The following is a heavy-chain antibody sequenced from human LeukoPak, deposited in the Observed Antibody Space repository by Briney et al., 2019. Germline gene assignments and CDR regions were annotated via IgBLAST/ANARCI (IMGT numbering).Heavy chain of an antibody. D-gene: IGHD6-6*01. CDR3: ARRTYSSSSSISDY. Sequence: ASVKVSCKASGYTFTSYGISWVRQAPGQGLEWMGWISAYNGNTNYAQKLQGRVTMTTDTSTSTASMELRSLRSDDTAVYYCARRTYSSSSSISDYWGQGTLVTVSS. CDR2: ISAYNGNT. J-gene: IGHJ4*02. CDR1: GYTFTSYG. V-gene: IGHV1-18*01.